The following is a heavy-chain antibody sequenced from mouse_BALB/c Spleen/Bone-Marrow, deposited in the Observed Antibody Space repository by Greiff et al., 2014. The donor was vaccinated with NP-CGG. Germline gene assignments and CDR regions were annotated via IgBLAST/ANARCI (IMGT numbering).Heavy chain of an antibody. V-gene: IGHV14-3*02. CDR3: ATLTTVVDAMDY. CDR2: IDPANGNT. Sequence: VQLQQSGAELVKPGASVKLSCTASGFNIKDTYMHWVKQRPEQGLEWIGRIDPANGNTKYDPKFQGKATITADTSSNTAYLQLSSLTSEDTAVYYRATLTTVVDAMDYWGQGTSVTVSS. CDR1: GFNIKDTY. J-gene: IGHJ4*01. D-gene: IGHD1-1*01.